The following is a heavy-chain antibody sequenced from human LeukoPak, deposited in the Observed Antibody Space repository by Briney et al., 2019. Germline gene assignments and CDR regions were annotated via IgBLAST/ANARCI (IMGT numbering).Heavy chain of an antibody. J-gene: IGHJ4*02. CDR3: ARGVPAGPAAPAYYFDY. Sequence: SETPSLTCAVYGGSFSGYYWSWIRQPPGKGLEWIGEINHSGSTNYNPSLKSRVTISVDTSKNQFSLKLSSVTAADTAVYYCARGVPAGPAAPAYYFDYWGQGTLVTVSS. CDR1: GGSFSGYY. D-gene: IGHD2-2*01. V-gene: IGHV4-34*01. CDR2: INHSGST.